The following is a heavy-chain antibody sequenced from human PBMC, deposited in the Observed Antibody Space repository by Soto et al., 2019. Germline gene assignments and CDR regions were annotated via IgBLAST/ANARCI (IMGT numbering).Heavy chain of an antibody. J-gene: IGHJ5*02. Sequence: EVSCKASCYTFTSYGIICVRQAPGQGLEWMGWISAYNGNTNYAQKLQGRVTMTTDTSTSTAYMELRSLGSDDTAVYYCARDKWQHEFDPWGQGTRVNVS. CDR1: CYTFTSYG. D-gene: IGHD6-13*01. V-gene: IGHV1-18*04. CDR2: ISAYNGNT. CDR3: ARDKWQHEFDP.